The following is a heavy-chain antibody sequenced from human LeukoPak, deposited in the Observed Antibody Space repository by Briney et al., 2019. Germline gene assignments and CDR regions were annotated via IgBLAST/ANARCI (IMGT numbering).Heavy chain of an antibody. CDR2: IIPIFGTA. J-gene: IGHJ5*02. CDR1: GGTFSSYA. CDR3: AREKSGRSSGFDP. V-gene: IGHV1-69*01. D-gene: IGHD6-25*01. Sequence: ASVKVSCKASGGTFSSYAISWVRQAPGQGLEWMGGIIPIFGTANYAQKFQGRVTITADESTSTAYMELSSLRSEDTALYYCAREKSGRSSGFDPWGQGTLVTVSS.